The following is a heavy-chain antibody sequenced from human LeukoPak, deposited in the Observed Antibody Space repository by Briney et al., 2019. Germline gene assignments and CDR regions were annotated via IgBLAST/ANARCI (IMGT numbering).Heavy chain of an antibody. CDR1: GGSIGGSNFY. Sequence: PSETLSLTCTVSGGSIGGSNFYWAWNRQPPGRGPEWIGSIYYTGTTYYNPSLKSRVTIAVDTSKNQFSLKLSSVTAADTAVYYCARRRTTSATSWFDPWGQGTLVTVSS. D-gene: IGHD4-17*01. CDR2: IYYTGTT. V-gene: IGHV4-39*01. J-gene: IGHJ5*02. CDR3: ARRRTTSATSWFDP.